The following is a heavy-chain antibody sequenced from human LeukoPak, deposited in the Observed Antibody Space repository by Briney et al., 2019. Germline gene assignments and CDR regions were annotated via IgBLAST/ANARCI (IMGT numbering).Heavy chain of an antibody. CDR2: ISNTGGST. V-gene: IGHV3-23*01. Sequence: TGGSLRLSCAASGFTFGTYAMSWVRQAPGKGLEWVSAISNTGGSTYYADSVKGRFTISRDKSKNTLSLQMNSLRAEDTAVYYCAQQVGYCSSGSCYFTYWGQGTLVTVSS. CDR1: GFTFGTYA. CDR3: AQQVGYCSSGSCYFTY. J-gene: IGHJ1*01. D-gene: IGHD2-15*01.